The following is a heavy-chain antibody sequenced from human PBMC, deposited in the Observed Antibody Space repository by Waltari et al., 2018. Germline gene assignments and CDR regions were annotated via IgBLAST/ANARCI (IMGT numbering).Heavy chain of an antibody. CDR1: GFTFSSYE. CDR2: ISNSGSTI. V-gene: IGHV3-48*03. Sequence: EVQLVESGGGLVQPGGSLRLSCAASGFTFSSYEMNWVRQAPGKGLEVVSYISNSGSTIYYADSVKGRFTISRDNAKNSLYLQMNSLRAEDTAVYYCARGSYTRAFFDYWGQGTLVTVSS. J-gene: IGHJ4*02. D-gene: IGHD5-18*01. CDR3: ARGSYTRAFFDY.